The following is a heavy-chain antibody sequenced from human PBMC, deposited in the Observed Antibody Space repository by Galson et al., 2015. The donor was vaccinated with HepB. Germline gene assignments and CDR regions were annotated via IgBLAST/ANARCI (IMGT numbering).Heavy chain of an antibody. V-gene: IGHV3-33*01. J-gene: IGHJ4*02. Sequence: SLRLSCAASGFIFRDFGIHWVRQVPGKGLEWVVGIWADGSHQDYADSVKGRSTISRDNSRNIVYLQMNRLRDGDTGLYYCTREAHVTVPAFGHWGQGALVTGSS. D-gene: IGHD4-17*01. CDR1: GFIFRDFG. CDR3: TREAHVTVPAFGH. CDR2: IWADGSHQ.